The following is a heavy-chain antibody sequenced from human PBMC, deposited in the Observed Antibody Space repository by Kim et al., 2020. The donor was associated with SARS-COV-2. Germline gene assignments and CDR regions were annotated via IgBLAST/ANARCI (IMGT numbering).Heavy chain of an antibody. CDR2: INPSGGST. CDR3: ASTPLEKSYGDYADY. V-gene: IGHV1-46*01. Sequence: ASVKVSCKASGYTFTSYYMHWVRQAPGQGLEWMGIINPSGGSTSYAQKFQGRVTMTRDTSTSTVYMELSSLRSEDTAGYYCASTPLEKSYGDYADYWGQGTLVTVSS. D-gene: IGHD4-17*01. CDR1: GYTFTSYY. J-gene: IGHJ4*02.